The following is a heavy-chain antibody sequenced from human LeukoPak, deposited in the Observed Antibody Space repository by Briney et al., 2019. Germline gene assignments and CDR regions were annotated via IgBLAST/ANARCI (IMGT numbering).Heavy chain of an antibody. Sequence: GASVKVSCKASGYTFSSHYMHWVRQAPGQGLEWMGGISPSGDTTFYAQRFQGILTMTRDTSTSIVYMELSSLRSEDTAVYYCAREAITLKNFDYWGQGTLVTVSS. J-gene: IGHJ4*02. CDR2: ISPSGDTT. V-gene: IGHV1-46*01. CDR3: AREAITLKNFDY. D-gene: IGHD1-26*01. CDR1: GYTFSSHY.